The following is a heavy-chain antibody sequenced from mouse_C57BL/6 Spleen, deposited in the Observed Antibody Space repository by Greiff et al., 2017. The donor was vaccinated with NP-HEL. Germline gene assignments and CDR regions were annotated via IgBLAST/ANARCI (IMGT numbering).Heavy chain of an antibody. CDR2: ISYDGSN. J-gene: IGHJ2*01. CDR1: GYSITSGYY. CDR3: ARDGYYEPLFDY. V-gene: IGHV3-6*01. D-gene: IGHD2-3*01. Sequence: EVQLQESGPGLVKPSQSLSLTCSVTGYSITSGYYWNWIRQFPGNKLEWMGYISYDGSNNYNPSLKNRISITRDTSKNQFFLKLNSVTTEDTATYYCARDGYYEPLFDYWGQGTTLTVSS.